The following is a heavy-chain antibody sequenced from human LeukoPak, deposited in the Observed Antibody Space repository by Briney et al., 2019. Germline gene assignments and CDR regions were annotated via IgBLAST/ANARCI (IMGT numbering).Heavy chain of an antibody. CDR2: INPNSGGT. Sequence: VASVKVSCKASGYSFTGYYIHWVRQDPGQGLEWMGWINPNSGGTNYAQKFQGRVTMTRDTPISTAYMELSRLRSDDTAAYFCARGPDIRFLEWLPPFDYWGQGTLVTVSS. D-gene: IGHD3-3*01. V-gene: IGHV1-2*02. J-gene: IGHJ4*02. CDR1: GYSFTGYY. CDR3: ARGPDIRFLEWLPPFDY.